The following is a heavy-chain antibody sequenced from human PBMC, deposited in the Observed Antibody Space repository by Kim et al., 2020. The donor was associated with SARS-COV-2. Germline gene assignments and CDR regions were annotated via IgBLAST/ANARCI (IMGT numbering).Heavy chain of an antibody. CDR3: ARDQYYDSSGYYAGGFDY. J-gene: IGHJ4*02. Sequence: GRVTITADESKSTAYMELSSLRSEDTAVYYCARDQYYDSSGYYAGGFDYWGQGTLVTVSS. D-gene: IGHD3-22*01. V-gene: IGHV1-69*01.